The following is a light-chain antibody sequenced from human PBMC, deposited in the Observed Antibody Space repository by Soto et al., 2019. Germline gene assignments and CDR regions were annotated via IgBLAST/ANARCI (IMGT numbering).Light chain of an antibody. J-gene: IGLJ3*02. V-gene: IGLV2-14*01. Sequence: QSALTQPASVSGSPGQSVTISCSGSSSDVGAYNYVSWYQRHPGKAPKLMIYDVTNRPSGVSNRFSASKSGNTASLTISGLPAEDEADYCCRSYTSSSTVVFGGGTKLTVL. CDR2: DVT. CDR1: SSDVGAYNY. CDR3: RSYTSSSTVV.